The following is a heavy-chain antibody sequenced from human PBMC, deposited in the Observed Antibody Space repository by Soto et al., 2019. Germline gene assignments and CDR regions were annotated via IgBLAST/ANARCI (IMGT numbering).Heavy chain of an antibody. D-gene: IGHD6-6*01. J-gene: IGHJ4*02. Sequence: EVQLLESGGGLVQPGESLRLSCAASGFTFISYAMSWVRQAPGKGLEWVSVISGGDDSTYYADSVKGRFTISRDNSKNTLYLQMNSLRAEDTAVYYCAKRSSSSTFDYWGQGTLVTVSS. CDR2: ISGGDDST. V-gene: IGHV3-23*01. CDR1: GFTFISYA. CDR3: AKRSSSSTFDY.